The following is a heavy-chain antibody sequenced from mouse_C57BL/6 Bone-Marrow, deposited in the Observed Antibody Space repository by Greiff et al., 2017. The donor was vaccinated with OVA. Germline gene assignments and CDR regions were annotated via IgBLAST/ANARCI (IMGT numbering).Heavy chain of an antibody. Sequence: QVQLQQPGAELVKPGASVKLSCKASGYTFTSYWMHWVKQRPGQGLEWIGMIHPNSGSTNYNEKFKSKATLTVDKSSSTAYMQLSSLTSEDSAVYYCARPPYYVSSGGFAYWGQGTLVTVSA. J-gene: IGHJ3*01. D-gene: IGHD1-1*01. V-gene: IGHV1-64*01. CDR2: IHPNSGST. CDR3: ARPPYYVSSGGFAY. CDR1: GYTFTSYW.